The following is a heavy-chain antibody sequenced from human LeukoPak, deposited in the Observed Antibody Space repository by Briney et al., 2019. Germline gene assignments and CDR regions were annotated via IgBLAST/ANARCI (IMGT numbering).Heavy chain of an antibody. CDR2: IIPIFGTA. CDR1: GGTFSSYA. CDR3: ANCGYCSGGSCYSDSNPLTAEYFQH. V-gene: IGHV1-69*01. D-gene: IGHD2-15*01. Sequence: SVKVSCKASGGTFSSYAISWVRQAPGQGLEWMGGIIPIFGTANYAQKFQGRVTITADESTSTAYMELSSLRSEDTAVYYCANCGYCSGGSCYSDSNPLTAEYFQHWGQGTLVTVSS. J-gene: IGHJ1*01.